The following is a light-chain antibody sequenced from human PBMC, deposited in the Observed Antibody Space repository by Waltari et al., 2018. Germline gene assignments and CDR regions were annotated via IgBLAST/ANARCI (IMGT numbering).Light chain of an antibody. CDR2: AAS. CDR1: QGISNC. Sequence: IQLTQSPSTLSASVGDRVTITCRASQGISNCLAWYQQKPGKAHEVLIFAASTLRTGGPSRFSGRGSGTDFTLTISSMQPEDFATYFCQQLDTYPRTFGQGTKVEIK. V-gene: IGKV1-9*01. J-gene: IGKJ1*01. CDR3: QQLDTYPRT.